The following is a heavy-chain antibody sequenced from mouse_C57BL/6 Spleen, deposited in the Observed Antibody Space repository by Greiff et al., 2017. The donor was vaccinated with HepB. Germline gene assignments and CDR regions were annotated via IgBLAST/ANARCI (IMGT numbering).Heavy chain of an antibody. CDR3: ASSRFWYPFAY. J-gene: IGHJ3*01. CDR1: GYTFTSYW. Sequence: QVQLQQPGAELVKPGASVKLSCKASGYTFTSYWMHWVTQRPGQGLEWIGMIHPNSGSTNYNEKFKSKATLTVDKSSSTAYMQLSSLTSEDSAVCYCASSRFWYPFAYWGQGTLVTVSA. V-gene: IGHV1-64*01. D-gene: IGHD1-1*02. CDR2: IHPNSGST.